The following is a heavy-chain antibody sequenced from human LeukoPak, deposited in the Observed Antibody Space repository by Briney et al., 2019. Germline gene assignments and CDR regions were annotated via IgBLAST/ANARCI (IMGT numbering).Heavy chain of an antibody. CDR1: GYTFTSYA. D-gene: IGHD2-2*01. CDR3: AAGYCSSTSCLDFDY. V-gene: IGHV1-3*01. Sequence: GASVKVSCKASGYTFTSYAMHWVRQAPGQRLEWMGWINAGNGNTKYSQKFQGRVTITRDTSASTAYMELSSLRSEDTAVYYCAAGYCSSTSCLDFDYWGQGTLVTVSS. J-gene: IGHJ4*02. CDR2: INAGNGNT.